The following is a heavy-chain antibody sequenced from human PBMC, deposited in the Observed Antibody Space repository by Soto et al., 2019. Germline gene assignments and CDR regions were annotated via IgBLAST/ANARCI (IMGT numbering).Heavy chain of an antibody. V-gene: IGHV5-51*01. CDR3: ARPEIPTRSSDYDHPFDH. J-gene: IGHJ4*02. Sequence: GESLKISCKGSGYSFTSYWISWVRQMPGKGLEWMGIIYPGDSDTRYNPSFQGQVTISVDKSTSTAYLKWNSLKASDTAIYYCARPEIPTRSSDYDHPFDHWGLGTLVTVS. CDR1: GYSFTSYW. CDR2: IYPGDSDT. D-gene: IGHD3-22*01.